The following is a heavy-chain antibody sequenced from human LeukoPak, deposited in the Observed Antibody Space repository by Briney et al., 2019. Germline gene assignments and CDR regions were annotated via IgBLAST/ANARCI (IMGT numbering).Heavy chain of an antibody. CDR2: INPNSGGT. V-gene: IGHV1-2*06. CDR3: ATDILTGYLNDY. J-gene: IGHJ4*02. CDR1: GYTFTGYY. D-gene: IGHD3-9*01. Sequence: ASVKVSCKASGYTFTGYYMHWVRQAPGQGLEWMGRINPNSGGTNYAQKFQGRVTMTRDTSISTAYMELSRLRSDDTAVYYCATDILTGYLNDYWGQGTLVTVSS.